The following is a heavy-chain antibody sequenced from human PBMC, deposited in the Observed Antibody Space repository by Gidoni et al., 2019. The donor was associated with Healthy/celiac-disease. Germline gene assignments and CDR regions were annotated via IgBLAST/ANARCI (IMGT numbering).Heavy chain of an antibody. CDR2: INWNSASA. V-gene: IGHV3-9*01. J-gene: IGHJ3*02. Sequence: EVQFVESGGDLVQPGTYLRLSCEVSGFTFVDYAMNWVRQGPGKGLELVSGINWNSASAGYAESVEGRFNISRDNAKKSLYLQMTSMRPEDTAVYYCAKARGFTYGIDAFDIWGHGTMVTVSS. CDR3: AKARGFTYGIDAFDI. CDR1: GFTFVDYA. D-gene: IGHD5-18*01.